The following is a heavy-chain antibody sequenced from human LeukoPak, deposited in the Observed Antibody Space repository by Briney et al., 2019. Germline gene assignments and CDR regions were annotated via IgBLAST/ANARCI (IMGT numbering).Heavy chain of an antibody. CDR3: ARGPQNMVRGVIRVFDY. D-gene: IGHD3-10*01. Sequence: SETLSLTCSVSGDSITNYNYHWGWIRQPPGKGLEWIGRLYTGSTDNTDSNPSLQSRVTISADTSMNQFSLKLSSVTAADTAVYYCARGPQNMVRGVIRVFDYRGQGTLVTVSS. V-gene: IGHV4-39*07. J-gene: IGHJ4*02. CDR1: GDSITNYNYH. CDR2: LYTGSTDNT.